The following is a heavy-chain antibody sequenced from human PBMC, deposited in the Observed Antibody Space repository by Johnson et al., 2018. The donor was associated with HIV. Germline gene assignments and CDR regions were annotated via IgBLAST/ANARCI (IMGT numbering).Heavy chain of an antibody. Sequence: EQLVESGGGLVQPGGSLRLSCGASGFTFNDHWMQWVRQAPGQGLVWVSRINSDGSSTRHADSVKGRLNISRDKAKNTLSLQLNSLRAEDTAVYYLARESGGQYDAFDVWGQGTMVTVSS. J-gene: IGHJ3*01. V-gene: IGHV3-74*01. CDR3: ARESGGQYDAFDV. CDR1: GFTFNDHW. CDR2: INSDGSST. D-gene: IGHD3-16*01.